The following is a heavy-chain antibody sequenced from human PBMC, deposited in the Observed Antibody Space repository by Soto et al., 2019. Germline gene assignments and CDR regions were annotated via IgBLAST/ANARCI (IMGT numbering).Heavy chain of an antibody. CDR3: ARETYYYDSSGYSYYFDY. Sequence: SETLSLTCAVSGVSIISGGYSWILIRQPPGKGLEWIGYIYHSGSTYYNPSLKSRVTISVDRSKNQFSLKLSSVTAADTAVYYCARETYYYDSSGYSYYFDYWGQGTLVTVSS. CDR2: IYHSGST. J-gene: IGHJ4*02. V-gene: IGHV4-30-2*01. D-gene: IGHD3-22*01. CDR1: GVSIISGGYS.